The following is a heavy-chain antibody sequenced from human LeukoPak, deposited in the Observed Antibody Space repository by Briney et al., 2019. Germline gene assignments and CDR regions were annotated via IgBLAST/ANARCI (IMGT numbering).Heavy chain of an antibody. CDR3: ARGSGYSGYKRPGGVYYYYYGMDV. V-gene: IGHV1-8*01. Sequence: ASVKVSCKASGYTFTSYDINWVRQTTGQGLEWMGWMNPNSGNTGYAQKFQGRVTMTRNTSISTAYMELSSLRSEDTDVYYCARGSGYSGYKRPGGVYYYYYGMDVWGQGTTVTVSS. CDR2: MNPNSGNT. CDR1: GYTFTSYD. J-gene: IGHJ6*02. D-gene: IGHD5-12*01.